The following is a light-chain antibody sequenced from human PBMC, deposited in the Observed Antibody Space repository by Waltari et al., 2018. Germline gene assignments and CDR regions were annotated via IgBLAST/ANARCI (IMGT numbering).Light chain of an antibody. CDR1: KLETKY. CDR2: QDS. CDR3: QACDSASAVV. Sequence: SDELTQPPSLSVSPGQTASIPCSGDKLETKYVCWYQQRPCHSPLLVIYQDSRRPSGIPERFSGSNSGNTATLTVSGTQAMDEADCYCQACDSASAVVFGGGTKLIVL. J-gene: IGLJ2*01. V-gene: IGLV3-1*01.